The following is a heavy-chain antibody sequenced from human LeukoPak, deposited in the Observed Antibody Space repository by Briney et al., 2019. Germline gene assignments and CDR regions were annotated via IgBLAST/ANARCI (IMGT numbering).Heavy chain of an antibody. J-gene: IGHJ4*02. CDR3: ARDSDTTGHYSIFDY. V-gene: IGHV3-11*06. CDR2: ISSSSSYT. Sequence: GGSLRLSCAASGFTFSDYYMSWIRQAPGKGLEWVSYISSSSSYTKYADSVKGRFTLSRDNAKKSLYLQMNSLRAEDTAVYYCARDSDTTGHYSIFDYWGQGTLVTVSS. CDR1: GFTFSDYY. D-gene: IGHD3-22*01.